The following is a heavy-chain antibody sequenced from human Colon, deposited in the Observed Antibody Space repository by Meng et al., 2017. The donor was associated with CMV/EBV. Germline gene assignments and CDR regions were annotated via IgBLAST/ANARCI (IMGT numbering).Heavy chain of an antibody. CDR3: ARGPGATVTTGFDY. D-gene: IGHD4-11*01. CDR2: ISSSSSYI. J-gene: IGHJ4*02. Sequence: GESLKISCAGSPFNRVNTYMSWVRQAPGKGLEWVSSISSSSSYIYYADSVKGRFTISRDNAKNSLYLQMNSLRAEDTAVYYCARGPGATVTTGFDYWGQGTLVTVSS. CDR1: PFNRVNTY. V-gene: IGHV3-21*01.